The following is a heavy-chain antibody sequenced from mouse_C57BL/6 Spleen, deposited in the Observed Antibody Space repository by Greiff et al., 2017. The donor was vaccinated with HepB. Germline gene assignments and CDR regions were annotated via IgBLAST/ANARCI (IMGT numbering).Heavy chain of an antibody. CDR3: ARAITTVVAKYYFDY. CDR1: GYTFTSYG. D-gene: IGHD1-1*01. J-gene: IGHJ2*01. Sequence: VQLQQSGAELARPGASVKLSCKASGYTFTSYGISWVKQRTGQGLEWIGEIYPRSGNTYYNEKFKGKATLTADKSSSTAHMELRSLTSEDSAVYFCARAITTVVAKYYFDYWGQGTTLTVSS. CDR2: IYPRSGNT. V-gene: IGHV1-81*01.